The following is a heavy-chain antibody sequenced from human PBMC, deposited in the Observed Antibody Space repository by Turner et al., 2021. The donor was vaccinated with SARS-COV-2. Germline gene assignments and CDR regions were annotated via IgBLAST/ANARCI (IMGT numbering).Heavy chain of an antibody. J-gene: IGHJ4*02. V-gene: IGHV3-48*03. CDR3: ARGPLVAVTAGFDY. CDR1: GFTFSSYE. Sequence: EVQLSSSGRGLVHPVGSLRLSCAASGFTFSSYEMNWVRQAPGKGLEWVSKISSSGNTRYYADSVKGRFTISRDNAKNSLYQQMNRLRAEDTAVYDCARGPLVAVTAGFDYWGQGTLVTVSS. CDR2: ISSSGNTR. D-gene: IGHD2-21*02.